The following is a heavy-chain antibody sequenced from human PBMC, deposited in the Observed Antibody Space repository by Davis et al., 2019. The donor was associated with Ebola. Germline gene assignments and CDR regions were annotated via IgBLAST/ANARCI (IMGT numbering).Heavy chain of an antibody. J-gene: IGHJ4*02. Sequence: GESLKISCAASGFTVSSNYMSWVRQAPGKGLEWVSVIYSGGSTNYADSVKGRFTISRDNFMNTVYLQMNSLRAEDTAVYYCARDLGTSRVYWGQGTLVTVSS. V-gene: IGHV3-53*01. CDR1: GFTVSSNY. CDR3: ARDLGTSRVY. CDR2: IYSGGST.